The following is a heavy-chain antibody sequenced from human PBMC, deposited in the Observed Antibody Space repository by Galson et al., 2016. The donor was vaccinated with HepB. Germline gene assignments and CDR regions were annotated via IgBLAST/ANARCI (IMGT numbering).Heavy chain of an antibody. D-gene: IGHD4/OR15-4a*01. J-gene: IGHJ3*02. V-gene: IGHV1-3*01. Sequence: SVKVSCKGSGYTFINYAIHWVRQAPGQRLEWMGWINAGNDNTKYSQRFQGRVTITWDPSASTAYMELSSPRSEDTAVDYCGRAPPYRANYYHAFDIWGQVSLVAVSS. CDR1: GYTFINYA. CDR3: GRAPPYRANYYHAFDI. CDR2: INAGNDNT.